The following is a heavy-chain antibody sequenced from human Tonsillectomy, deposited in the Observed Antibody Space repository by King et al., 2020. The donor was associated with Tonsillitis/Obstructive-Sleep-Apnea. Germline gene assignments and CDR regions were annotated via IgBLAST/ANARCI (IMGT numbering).Heavy chain of an antibody. V-gene: IGHV3-33*01. Sequence: VQLVESGGGVVQPGRSLRLSCAASGFTFSSYGMHWVRQAPGKGLEWVAVIWYDGSNKYYADSVKGRFTISRDNSKNTLYLQMNSLRAEDTAVYYCARDHPEFTYYDFWSGYYRGNYFDYWGQGTLVTVSS. J-gene: IGHJ4*02. CDR1: GFTFSSYG. D-gene: IGHD3-3*01. CDR3: ARDHPEFTYYDFWSGYYRGNYFDY. CDR2: IWYDGSNK.